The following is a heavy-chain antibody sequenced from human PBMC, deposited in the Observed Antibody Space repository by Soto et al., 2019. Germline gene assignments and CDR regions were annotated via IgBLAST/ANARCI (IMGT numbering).Heavy chain of an antibody. CDR1: GFTVSRYY. V-gene: IGHV3-66*01. CDR3: ARSRYSGYDSGAFDI. D-gene: IGHD5-12*01. J-gene: IGHJ3*02. CDR2: FDNDGNT. Sequence: GGSLRLSCAVSGFTVSRYYMSWVRQPPGKGPEWVALFDNDGNTYYAESVKGRFTISRDSSENTLDLQLNSLRAKDTAVYYCARSRYSGYDSGAFDIWGQGTMVTVSS.